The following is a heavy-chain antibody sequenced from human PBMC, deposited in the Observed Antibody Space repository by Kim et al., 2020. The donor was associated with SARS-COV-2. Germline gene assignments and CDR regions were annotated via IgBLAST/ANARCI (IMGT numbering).Heavy chain of an antibody. V-gene: IGHV4-59*01. J-gene: IGHJ4*02. CDR2: T. D-gene: IGHD3-10*01. CDR3: ARVSGSGSYHC. Sequence: TNYNPSLKSRVTISVDTSKNQFSLKLSSVTAADTAVYYCARVSGSGSYHCWGQGTLVTVSS.